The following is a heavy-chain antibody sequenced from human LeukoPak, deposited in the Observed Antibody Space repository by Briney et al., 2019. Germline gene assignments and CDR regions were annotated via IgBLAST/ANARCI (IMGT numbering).Heavy chain of an antibody. J-gene: IGHJ6*03. CDR3: ARYGGNAYYDYYYMDV. D-gene: IGHD4-23*01. V-gene: IGHV4-39*07. CDR1: GGSISSSSYY. CDR2: IYYSGST. Sequence: SETLSLTCTVSGGSISSSSYYWGWIRQPPGKGLEWIGSIYYSGSTYYNPSLKSRVTISVDTSKYQFSLKLSSVTAADTAVYYCARYGGNAYYDYYYMDVWGKGTTVTVSS.